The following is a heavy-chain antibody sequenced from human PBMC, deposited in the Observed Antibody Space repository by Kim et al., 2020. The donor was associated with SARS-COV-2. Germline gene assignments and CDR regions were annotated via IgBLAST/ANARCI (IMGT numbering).Heavy chain of an antibody. CDR3: ARDDSGSYHFFDS. D-gene: IGHD1-26*01. CDR1: GYTFTDFV. Sequence: ASVKVSCKASGYTFTDFVVNWLRQAPGQRLEWMGWISTAIGHTTYAQKFQDRLTMTTDTSTNTAYMELRSLTSDDTAVYFCARDDSGSYHFFDSWGQGTLVTVSS. CDR2: ISTAIGHT. J-gene: IGHJ4*02. V-gene: IGHV1-18*01.